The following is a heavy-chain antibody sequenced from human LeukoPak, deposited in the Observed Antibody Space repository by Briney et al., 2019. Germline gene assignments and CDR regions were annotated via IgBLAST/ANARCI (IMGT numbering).Heavy chain of an antibody. CDR1: GFTFSSYG. Sequence: GGSLRLSCAASGFTFSSYGMHWVRQAPGKGLEWVAVISYDGSNKYYADSVKGRFTISRDNSKNTLYLQMNSLRAEDTAVYYCAKELYTGGYYGMDVWGQGTTVTVSS. J-gene: IGHJ6*02. CDR3: AKELYTGGYYGMDV. V-gene: IGHV3-30*18. CDR2: ISYDGSNK. D-gene: IGHD3-16*02.